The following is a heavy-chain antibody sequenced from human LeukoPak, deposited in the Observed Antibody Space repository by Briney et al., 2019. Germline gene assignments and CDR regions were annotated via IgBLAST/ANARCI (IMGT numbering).Heavy chain of an antibody. J-gene: IGHJ6*02. CDR1: GVTFSSYA. CDR2: ISYDGSNK. CDR3: ARGYRGAPLYGMDV. V-gene: IGHV3-30*04. D-gene: IGHD4-23*01. Sequence: GGSMRLSCAASGVTFSSYAMHWVRQAPGKGLEWVEFISYDGSNKYYADSVKGRFTISRDNSKNTLYLQMNSLRAEDTAVYHCARGYRGAPLYGMDVWGQGTTVTVSS.